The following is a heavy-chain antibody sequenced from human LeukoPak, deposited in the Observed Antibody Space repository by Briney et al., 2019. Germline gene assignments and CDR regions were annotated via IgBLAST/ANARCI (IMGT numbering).Heavy chain of an antibody. CDR3: VKKLVADIPPFS. V-gene: IGHV3-23*01. CDR2: ITGSGGST. Sequence: GGSLRLSCAASGLSFSTYAMSWVRQGPGKGLEWVSGITGSGGSTYYADSVKGRFTISRDNSKNTLYLRMNSLRAEDTAIYYCVKKLVADIPPFSWGQGTLVTVSS. D-gene: IGHD2-21*02. CDR1: GLSFSTYA. J-gene: IGHJ5*02.